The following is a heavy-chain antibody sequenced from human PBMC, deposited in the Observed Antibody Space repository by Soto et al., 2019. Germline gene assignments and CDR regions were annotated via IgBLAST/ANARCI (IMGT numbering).Heavy chain of an antibody. Sequence: PGGSLRLSCAASGFTFSSYSMNWVRQAPGKGLEWVSSISSSSSCIYYADSVKGRFTISRDNAKNSLYLQMNSLRAEDTAVYYCARGSAGYSSGWYPSDAFDIWGQGTMVTVSS. V-gene: IGHV3-21*01. J-gene: IGHJ3*02. D-gene: IGHD6-19*01. CDR1: GFTFSSYS. CDR3: ARGSAGYSSGWYPSDAFDI. CDR2: ISSSSSCI.